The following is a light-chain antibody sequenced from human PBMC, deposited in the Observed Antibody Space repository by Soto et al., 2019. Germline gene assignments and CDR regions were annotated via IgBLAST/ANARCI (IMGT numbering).Light chain of an antibody. J-gene: IGKJ1*01. CDR1: QSISSW. CDR3: QQYNSSTWT. V-gene: IGKV1-5*01. Sequence: DIQMTQSPSTLSASVGDTVTITCRASQSISSWLAWYQQKPGKAPKLLIYDASSLESGVPSRFSGSGSGTEFTLTISSLQPDDFATYYCQQYNSSTWTFGQGTKVDIK. CDR2: DAS.